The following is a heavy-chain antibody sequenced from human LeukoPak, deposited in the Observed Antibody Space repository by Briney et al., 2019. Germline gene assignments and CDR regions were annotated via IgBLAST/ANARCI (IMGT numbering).Heavy chain of an antibody. CDR2: IYYSGST. Sequence: PSETLSLTCTVPGGSISSHYWSWIRQPPGKGLEWIGYIYYSGSTNYNPSLKSRVTISVDTSKNQFSLKLSSVTAADTAVYYCARGPYDYDILTGYSDNWFDPWGQGTLVTLSS. CDR3: ARGPYDYDILTGYSDNWFDP. D-gene: IGHD3-9*01. V-gene: IGHV4-59*11. J-gene: IGHJ5*02. CDR1: GGSISSHY.